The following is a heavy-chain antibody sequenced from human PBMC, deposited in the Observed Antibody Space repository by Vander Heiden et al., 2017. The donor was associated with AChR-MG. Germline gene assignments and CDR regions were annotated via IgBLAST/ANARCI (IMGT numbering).Heavy chain of an antibody. CDR2: IKQDGSEK. CDR1: GFTFSSYW. CDR3: ARGGVVVVPAAIGY. Sequence: VQLVESGGGLVQPGGSLSLSCAASGFTFSSYWMSWVRQAPGKGLEWVANIKQDGSEKYYVDSVKGRFTISRDNAKNSLYLQMNSLRAEDTAVYYCARGGVVVVPAAIGYWGQGTLVTVSS. V-gene: IGHV3-7*01. J-gene: IGHJ4*02. D-gene: IGHD2-2*01.